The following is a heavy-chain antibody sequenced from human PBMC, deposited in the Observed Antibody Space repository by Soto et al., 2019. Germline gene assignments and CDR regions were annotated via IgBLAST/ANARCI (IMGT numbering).Heavy chain of an antibody. D-gene: IGHD3-10*01. CDR3: ARDRDDYGSGNYYNRIDF. Sequence: QVQLVQSGAEVKKPGSSVKVSCKASGGIFSTYAISWLRQAPGQGLEWMGGIIPIFGTPTYAQTFQGRVTITADESTSTAYMELSRPRSEDTAVYYCARDRDDYGSGNYYNRIDFWGQGTLVTVSS. CDR2: IIPIFGTP. J-gene: IGHJ4*02. V-gene: IGHV1-69*01. CDR1: GGIFSTYA.